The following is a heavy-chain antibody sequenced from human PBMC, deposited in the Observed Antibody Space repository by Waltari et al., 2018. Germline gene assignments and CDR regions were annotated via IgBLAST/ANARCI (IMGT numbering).Heavy chain of an antibody. V-gene: IGHV4-34*01. Sequence: QVQLQQRGAGRLKPSETLSLTCAAYGGSCSGYYWCGIRQPPGTGGQGIGEIKHSGSTNCNPSVKSRVAISVDTPKIQFSLKLSSVTSADTAVYYWARGRGFWGYYGSGSPALDYWGQGTLVTVSS. CDR2: IKHSGST. CDR3: ARGRGFWGYYGSGSPALDY. D-gene: IGHD3-10*01. J-gene: IGHJ4*02. CDR1: GGSCSGYY.